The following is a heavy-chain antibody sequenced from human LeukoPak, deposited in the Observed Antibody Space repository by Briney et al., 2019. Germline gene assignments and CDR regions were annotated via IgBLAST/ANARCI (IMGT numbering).Heavy chain of an antibody. V-gene: IGHV3-23*01. Sequence: GGSLRLSCAASGFTFSSYAMSWVRQAPGKGQEWVSAISGSGGSTYYADSVKGRFTISRDNSKNTLYLQMNSLRAEDTAVYYCAKRPSTYYYGSGSSPPDWGQGTLVTVSS. CDR2: ISGSGGST. CDR1: GFTFSSYA. J-gene: IGHJ4*02. D-gene: IGHD3-10*01. CDR3: AKRPSTYYYGSGSSPPD.